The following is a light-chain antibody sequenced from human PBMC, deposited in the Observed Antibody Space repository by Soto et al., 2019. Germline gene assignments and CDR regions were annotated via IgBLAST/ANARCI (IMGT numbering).Light chain of an antibody. CDR1: QSVSSN. CDR3: QQYNKWHPYT. CDR2: GAS. V-gene: IGKV3-15*01. J-gene: IGKJ2*01. Sequence: EIVMTQSPANLSVSPGKRATLSCRASQSVSSNLAWYQQKPGQGPRLLIYGASTRATGTPPRFSGSGSGTEFTLTISSLQSEDFAASYCQQYNKWHPYTFGQGTKVEIK.